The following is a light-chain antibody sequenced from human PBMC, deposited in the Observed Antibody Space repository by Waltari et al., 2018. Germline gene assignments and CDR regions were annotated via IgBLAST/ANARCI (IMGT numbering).Light chain of an antibody. V-gene: IGKV3-11*01. CDR1: QSVSIY. CDR2: HTS. CDR3: QHYKNLPVS. J-gene: IGKJ1*01. Sequence: ATLSCRASQSVSIYLAWYQQKPGQAPRLLIYHTSTRATGIPDRFSGSGSGTDFSLTISGLEPEDFAVYYCQHYKNLPVSFGQGTRVEIK.